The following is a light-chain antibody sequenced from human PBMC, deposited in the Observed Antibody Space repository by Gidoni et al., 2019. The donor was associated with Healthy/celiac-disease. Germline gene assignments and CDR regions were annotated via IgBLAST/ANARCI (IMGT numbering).Light chain of an antibody. CDR2: GAS. V-gene: IGKV3-20*01. CDR3: QQYGSSPT. CDR1: QSVSSSY. Sequence: EIVLTQSPGTLSLSPGERASQSVSSSYLAWYQQKPGQAPRLLIYGASSRATGIPDRFSGSGSGTDFTLTISRLEPEDFAVYYCQQYGSSPTFGGXTKVEIK. J-gene: IGKJ4*01.